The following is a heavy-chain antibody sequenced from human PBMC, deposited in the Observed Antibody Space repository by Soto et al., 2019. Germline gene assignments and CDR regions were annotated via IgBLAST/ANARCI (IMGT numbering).Heavy chain of an antibody. CDR2: IRSKANSYAT. J-gene: IGHJ4*02. CDR3: TGQYSSSWYVPNEFNDY. D-gene: IGHD6-13*01. Sequence: GGSLRLSCAASGFTFSGSAMHWVRRASGKGLEWVGRIRSKANSYATAYAASVKGRFTISRDDSKNTAYLQMNSLKTEDTAVYYCTGQYSSSWYVPNEFNDYWGQGTLVTVSS. CDR1: GFTFSGSA. V-gene: IGHV3-73*01.